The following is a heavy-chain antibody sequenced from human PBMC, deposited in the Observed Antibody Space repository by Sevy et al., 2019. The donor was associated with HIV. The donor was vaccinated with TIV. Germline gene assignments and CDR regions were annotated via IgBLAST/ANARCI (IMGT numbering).Heavy chain of an antibody. J-gene: IGHJ6*02. V-gene: IGHV3-30-3*01. CDR1: GFTFSSYA. D-gene: IGHD5-18*01. CDR3: ARTWGIQLWTTYYYYGMDV. Sequence: GGSLRLSCAASGFTFSSYAMHWVRQAPGKGLEWVAVISYDGSNKDYADSVKGRFTISRDNSKNTLYLQMNSLRAEDKAVYYCARTWGIQLWTTYYYYGMDVWGQGTTVTVSS. CDR2: ISYDGSNK.